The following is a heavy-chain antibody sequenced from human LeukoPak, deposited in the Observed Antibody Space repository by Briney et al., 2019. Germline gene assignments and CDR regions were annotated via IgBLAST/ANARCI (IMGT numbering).Heavy chain of an antibody. CDR3: ASSSARGSYYLVY. CDR2: IYYSGST. V-gene: IGHV4-59*08. CDR1: GGSISGYY. Sequence: SETLSLTCTVSGGSISGYYWSWIRQPPGKGLEWIGYIYYSGSTNYNPSLKSRVTISVDTSKNQFSLKLSSVTAADTAVYYCASSSARGSYYLVYWGQGTLVTVSS. J-gene: IGHJ4*02. D-gene: IGHD1-26*01.